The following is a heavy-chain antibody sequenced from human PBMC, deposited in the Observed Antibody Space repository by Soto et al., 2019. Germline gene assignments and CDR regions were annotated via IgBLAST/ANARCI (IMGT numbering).Heavy chain of an antibody. V-gene: IGHV4-39*01. Sequence: QLQLQESGPGLVKPSETLSLTCTVSGGSISSSSYYWGWIRQPPGKGLEWIGSIYYSGSTYYNPSLKSRVTISVDTSKNQFSLKLSSVTAADTAVYYCARPRNDYGDYKWFDPWGQGTLVTVSS. CDR1: GGSISSSSYY. D-gene: IGHD4-17*01. CDR2: IYYSGST. CDR3: ARPRNDYGDYKWFDP. J-gene: IGHJ5*02.